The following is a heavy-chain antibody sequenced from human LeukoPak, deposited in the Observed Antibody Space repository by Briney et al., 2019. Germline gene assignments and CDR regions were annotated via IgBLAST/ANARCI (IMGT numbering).Heavy chain of an antibody. D-gene: IGHD6-6*01. Sequence: PGGSLRLSCAASGFTFSSYAMSWVRQAPGKGLEWVSVISGSGGSTYYADSVKGRFTISRDNSKNSLYLQMNSLRTEDTALYYCAKDIIAAVSYYGMDVWGQGTTVTVSS. V-gene: IGHV3-43*02. CDR2: ISGSGGST. CDR1: GFTFSSYA. CDR3: AKDIIAAVSYYGMDV. J-gene: IGHJ6*02.